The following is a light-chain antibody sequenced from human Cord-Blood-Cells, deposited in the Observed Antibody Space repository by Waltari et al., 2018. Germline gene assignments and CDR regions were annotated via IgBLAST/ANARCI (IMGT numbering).Light chain of an antibody. CDR3: SSYTSSSTFWV. Sequence: QSALTQPASVSGSPGQSITISCTGTSSDVGGYNYVSWYQQHPGKAPKLMIYDVSKRPSGVSNSVSGSKSGNTASLTISGLQAEDEADYYCSSYTSSSTFWVFGGGTKLTVL. CDR2: DVS. J-gene: IGLJ3*02. V-gene: IGLV2-14*01. CDR1: SSDVGGYNY.